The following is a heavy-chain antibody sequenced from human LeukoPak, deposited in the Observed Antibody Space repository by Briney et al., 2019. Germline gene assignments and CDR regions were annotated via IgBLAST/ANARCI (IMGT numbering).Heavy chain of an antibody. Sequence: GGSLRLSCAASGFTFTSYSMNWVRQAPGKGLEWVSSITGSSSYIYYADSMKGRFTVSRDNAKNSLYLQMDTLRAEDTAVNYCARGGNWFDPWGQGTLVTVSS. J-gene: IGHJ5*02. CDR1: GFTFTSYS. CDR3: ARGGNWFDP. V-gene: IGHV3-21*01. CDR2: ITGSSSYI.